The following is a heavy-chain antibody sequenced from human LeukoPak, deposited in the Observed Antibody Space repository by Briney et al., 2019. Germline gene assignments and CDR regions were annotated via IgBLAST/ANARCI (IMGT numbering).Heavy chain of an antibody. CDR2: ISSEGKTT. V-gene: IGHV3-64D*06. CDR1: GFIFSPYA. J-gene: IGHJ4*02. D-gene: IGHD6-13*01. Sequence: GGSLRLSCSASGFIFSPYAMHWVRQAPGKGLEYVSSISSEGKTTYYADSVKGRFTISRDNSKNTLYLQMSSLRPEDTAVYYCVKDRWVDHWGQGTLVTVSA. CDR3: VKDRWVDH.